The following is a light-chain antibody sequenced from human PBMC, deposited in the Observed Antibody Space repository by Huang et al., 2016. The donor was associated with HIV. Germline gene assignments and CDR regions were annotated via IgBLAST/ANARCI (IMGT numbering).Light chain of an antibody. V-gene: IGKV3D-15*01. J-gene: IGKJ1*01. CDR1: QGVSNN. Sequence: DIVMTQSPATLSVSPGERATLSCRASQGVSNNIAWYQQKPGQTPRLLIHGASTRATGIAAKFSGRGYGTDFTLNITSLQPEDSAVYYCQHYNNWPPWTFGPGTQVEI. CDR2: GAS. CDR3: QHYNNWPPWT.